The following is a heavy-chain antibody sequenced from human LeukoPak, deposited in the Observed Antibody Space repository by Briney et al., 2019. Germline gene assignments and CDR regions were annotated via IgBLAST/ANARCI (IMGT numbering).Heavy chain of an antibody. V-gene: IGHV1-69*01. CDR2: IIPIFGTA. Sequence: SVKVSCKASGGTFSSYAISWVRQAPGQGLEWMGGIIPIFGTANYAQKFQGRVTITADESTSTAYMELSSLRSEDTAVYYCARDTRVRGSVNYGMDVWGQGPRSPSP. CDR1: GGTFSSYA. J-gene: IGHJ6*02. D-gene: IGHD3-10*01. CDR3: ARDTRVRGSVNYGMDV.